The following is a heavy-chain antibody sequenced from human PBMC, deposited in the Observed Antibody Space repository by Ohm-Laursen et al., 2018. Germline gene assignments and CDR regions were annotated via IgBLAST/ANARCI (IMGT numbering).Heavy chain of an antibody. CDR3: AKDDGISLTIDY. V-gene: IGHV3-7*01. CDR2: IKADGNKA. Sequence: SLRLSCSASRFTFSNCWMSWVRQAPGKGLEWVADIKADGNKAYYVDSVKGRFIISRDNAKNSLYLQMNNLRAEDTAVYYCAKDDGISLTIDYWGREPLVPVSS. J-gene: IGHJ4*02. D-gene: IGHD3-3*02. CDR1: RFTFSNCW.